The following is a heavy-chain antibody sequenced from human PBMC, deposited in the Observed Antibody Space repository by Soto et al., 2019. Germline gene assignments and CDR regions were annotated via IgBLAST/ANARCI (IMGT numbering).Heavy chain of an antibody. CDR3: ERSIRGPRRFNGMDV. Sequence: SFPTLVNPTETLTLTCTFSGFSLTSPGMCVSWIRQPPGKALEWLALIERDDDDKYYSTSLKTRLTISKDTRKNQVVLTMANMDPADTGTYYCERSIRGPRRFNGMDVWGQGTTVTVSS. J-gene: IGHJ6*02. CDR1: GFSLTSPGMC. V-gene: IGHV2-70*13. D-gene: IGHD1-20*01. CDR2: IERDDDDK.